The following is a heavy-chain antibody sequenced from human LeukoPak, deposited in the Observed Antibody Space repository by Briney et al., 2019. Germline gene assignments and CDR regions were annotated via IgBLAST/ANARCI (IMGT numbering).Heavy chain of an antibody. D-gene: IGHD3-10*01. CDR2: IYYSGST. CDR3: ARLGLLWFGELFTWFDP. CDR1: GGSISSYY. J-gene: IGHJ5*02. V-gene: IGHV4-59*01. Sequence: SETLSLTCTVSGGSISSYYWSWIRQPPGKGLEWIGYIYYSGSTNDNPSLKSRVTISVDTSKNQFSLKLSSVTAADTAVYYCARLGLLWFGELFTWFDPWGQGTLVTVSS.